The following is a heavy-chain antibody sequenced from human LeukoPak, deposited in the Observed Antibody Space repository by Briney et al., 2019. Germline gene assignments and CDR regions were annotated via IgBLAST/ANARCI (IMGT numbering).Heavy chain of an antibody. J-gene: IGHJ6*03. D-gene: IGHD6-13*01. Sequence: GGSLRLSCAASGFIFSDYGMSWVRQAPGKGLEWVSAVSGSGGNTFYADSVKGRFTISRDNSKNTLYLQMNSLRAEDTAVYYCARDMYSSSWYTYYYYYYMDVWGKGTTVTVSS. V-gene: IGHV3-23*01. CDR3: ARDMYSSSWYTYYYYYYMDV. CDR2: VSGSGGNT. CDR1: GFIFSDYG.